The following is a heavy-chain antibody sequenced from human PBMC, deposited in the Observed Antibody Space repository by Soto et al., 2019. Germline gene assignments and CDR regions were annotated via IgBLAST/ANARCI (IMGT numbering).Heavy chain of an antibody. CDR1: GFTFSSYW. J-gene: IGHJ6*02. V-gene: IGHV3-7*03. CDR3: ARDLGRLGDYYGMDV. Sequence: GGSLRLSCAASGFTFSSYWMSWVRQAPGKGLEWVANIKQDVSEKYYVDSVKGRFTISGDNAKNSLYLQMNSLRAEDTAVYYCARDLGRLGDYYGMDVWGQGTKVTVSS. CDR2: IKQDVSEK. D-gene: IGHD3-16*01.